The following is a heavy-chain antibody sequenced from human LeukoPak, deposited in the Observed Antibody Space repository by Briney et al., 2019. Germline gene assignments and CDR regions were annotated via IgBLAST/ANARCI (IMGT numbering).Heavy chain of an antibody. V-gene: IGHV4-59*01. CDR2: IYYSGST. CDR3: ARTHSSGWAPYSYYYYGMDV. D-gene: IGHD6-19*01. Sequence: SETLSLTCTVSGGSISSYYWSWIRQPPGKGLEWIGYIYYSGSTNYNPSLKSRVTISVDTSRNQFSLKLSSVTAADTAVYYCARTHSSGWAPYSYYYYGMDVSGQGTTVTVSS. CDR1: GGSISSYY. J-gene: IGHJ6*02.